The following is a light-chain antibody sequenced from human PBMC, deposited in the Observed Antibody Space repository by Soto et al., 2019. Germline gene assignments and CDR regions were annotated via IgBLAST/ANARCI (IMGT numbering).Light chain of an antibody. Sequence: QTVVTQEPSFSVSPGGTVTLTCGLSSGPVFTSSYPNWYQQTPGQAPRTLIFNTNTRSSGVPDRFSGSILGDKVALTITGAQADDDSYYYCLLYLGGGIWVFGGGTKLTVL. V-gene: IGLV8-61*01. J-gene: IGLJ3*02. CDR3: LLYLGGGIWV. CDR2: NTN. CDR1: SGPVFTSSY.